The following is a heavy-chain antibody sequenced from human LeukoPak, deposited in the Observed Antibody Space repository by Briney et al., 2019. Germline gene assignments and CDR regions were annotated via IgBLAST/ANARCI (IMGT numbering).Heavy chain of an antibody. CDR3: AKDPGYCSGGSCYRYFDY. CDR2: ISGSGGST. V-gene: IGHV3-23*01. Sequence: PGGSLRHSCAASGFTFSSYGMSWVRQAPGKGLEWVSAISGSGGSTYYADSVKGRFTISRDNSKNTLYLQMNSLRAEDTAVYYCAKDPGYCSGGSCYRYFDYWGQGTLVTVSS. J-gene: IGHJ4*02. D-gene: IGHD2-15*01. CDR1: GFTFSSYG.